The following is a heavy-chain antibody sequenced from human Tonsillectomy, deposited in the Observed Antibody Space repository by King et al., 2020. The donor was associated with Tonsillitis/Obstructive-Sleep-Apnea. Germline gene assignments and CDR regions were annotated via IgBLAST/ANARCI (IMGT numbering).Heavy chain of an antibody. CDR3: ASHTAYSSGWPDAFDI. V-gene: IGHV5-51*01. D-gene: IGHD6-19*01. J-gene: IGHJ3*02. CDR2: IYPGDSDT. CDR1: GYTFTNYW. Sequence: QLVQSGAEVKKPGESLKISCKGSGYTFTNYWIGWVRQMPGKGLEWMGMIYPGDSDTRYSPSFQGQVTNSADKSISTAYLQGSSLKASDTAMYYCASHTAYSSGWPDAFDIWGQGTMVTVSS.